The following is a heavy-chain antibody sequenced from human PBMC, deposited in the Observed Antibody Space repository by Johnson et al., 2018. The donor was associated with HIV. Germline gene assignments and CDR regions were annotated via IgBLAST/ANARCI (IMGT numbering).Heavy chain of an antibody. D-gene: IGHD2-15*01. CDR2: FSDDGETT. J-gene: IGHJ3*02. CDR3: AKGDCSGGICYSFTDAFDI. Sequence: EQLVESGGDLVQPGKSLRLSCVGSGFTFRNCEMHWVRQAPGKGLEYVSGFSDDGETTYYANSVKGRVTISRDDSKSTLYLQMNSLRAEDTAVYYCAKGDCSGGICYSFTDAFDIWGQGTMVTVSS. CDR1: GFTFRNCE. V-gene: IGHV3-64*01.